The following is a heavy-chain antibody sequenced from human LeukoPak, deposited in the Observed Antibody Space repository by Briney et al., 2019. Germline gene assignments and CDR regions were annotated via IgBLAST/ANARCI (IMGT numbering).Heavy chain of an antibody. D-gene: IGHD6-19*01. J-gene: IGHJ4*02. CDR2: IYTSGST. CDR1: GGSISSYY. V-gene: IGHV4-4*07. CDR3: ARGGAVAGEVYLDY. Sequence: PSETLSLTCTVSGGSISSYYWSWIRQPAGKGLEWIGRIYTSGSTNYNPSLKSRVTMSVDTSKNQFSLKLSSVTAADTAVYYCARGGAVAGEVYLDYWGQGTLVTVSS.